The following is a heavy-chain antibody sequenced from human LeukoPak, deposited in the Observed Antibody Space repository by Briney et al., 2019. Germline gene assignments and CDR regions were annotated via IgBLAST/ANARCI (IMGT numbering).Heavy chain of an antibody. J-gene: IGHJ4*02. V-gene: IGHV3-48*04. CDR2: ISSSGSTI. Sequence: PGGSLRLSCAASGFTFSSYSMNWVRQAPGKGLEWVSSISSSGSTIYYADSVKGRFTISRDNAKNSLYLQMNSLRAEDTAVYYCARGSLYYYDSSGYPGYWGQGTLVTVSS. CDR1: GFTFSSYS. D-gene: IGHD3-22*01. CDR3: ARGSLYYYDSSGYPGY.